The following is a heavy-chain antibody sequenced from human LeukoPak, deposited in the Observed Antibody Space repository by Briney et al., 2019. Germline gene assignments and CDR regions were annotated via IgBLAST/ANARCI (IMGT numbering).Heavy chain of an antibody. J-gene: IGHJ4*02. CDR1: GYTFTSYV. CDR3: ARMVASYFDY. D-gene: IGHD2-15*01. CDR2: ISAYNGNT. V-gene: IGHV1-18*01. Sequence: ASVRVSCKASGYTFTSYVISWVRQAPGQGLEWMGWISAYNGNTNYAQKLQGRVTMTTDTSTSTAYMELRSLGSDDTAVYYCARMVASYFDYWGQGTLVTVSS.